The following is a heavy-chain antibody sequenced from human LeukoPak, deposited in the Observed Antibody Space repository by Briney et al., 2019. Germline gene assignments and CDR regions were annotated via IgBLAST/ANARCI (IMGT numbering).Heavy chain of an antibody. CDR2: IYPGDSDT. Sequence: PGESLKISCKDTGYSFTSYWIAWVRQMPGKGLEWMGIIYPGDSDTSYSPSFQGQVTFSADKSISTAYLQWSSLKASDTAMYYCARSYYYGSGSYPYYFDYWGQGTLVTVSS. J-gene: IGHJ4*02. V-gene: IGHV5-51*01. CDR1: GYSFTSYW. CDR3: ARSYYYGSGSYPYYFDY. D-gene: IGHD3-10*01.